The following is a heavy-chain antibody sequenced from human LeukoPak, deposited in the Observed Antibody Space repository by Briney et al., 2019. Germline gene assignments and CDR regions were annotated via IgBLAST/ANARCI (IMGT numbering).Heavy chain of an antibody. D-gene: IGHD6-13*01. J-gene: IGHJ5*02. CDR2: TYYRSKWYN. Sequence: SQTLSLTCAISGDSVSSNSAAWNWIRQSPSRGLEWLGRTYYRSKWYNDYAVSVKSRITINPDTSKNQFSLQLNSVTPEDTAVYYCARALSSWYETGHWFDPWGQGTLVTVSS. CDR3: ARALSSWYETGHWFDP. CDR1: GDSVSSNSAA. V-gene: IGHV6-1*01.